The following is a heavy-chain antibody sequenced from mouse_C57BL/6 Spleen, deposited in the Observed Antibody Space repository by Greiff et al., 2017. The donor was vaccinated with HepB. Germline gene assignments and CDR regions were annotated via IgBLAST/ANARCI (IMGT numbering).Heavy chain of an antibody. CDR3: ARRGIYYDDGGYAMDY. V-gene: IGHV5-12*01. D-gene: IGHD2-4*01. J-gene: IGHJ4*01. CDR1: GFTFSDYY. Sequence: EVKLVESGGGLVQPGGSLKLSCAASGFTFSDYYMYWVRQTPEKRLEWVAYISNGGGSTYYPDTVKGRFTISRDNAKNTLYLQMSRLKSEDTAMYYCARRGIYYDDGGYAMDYWGQGTSVTVSS. CDR2: ISNGGGST.